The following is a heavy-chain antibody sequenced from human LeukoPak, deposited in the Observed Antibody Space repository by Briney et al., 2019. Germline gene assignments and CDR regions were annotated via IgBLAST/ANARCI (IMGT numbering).Heavy chain of an antibody. D-gene: IGHD6-13*01. J-gene: IGHJ4*02. CDR3: ARVGPGIAAAFGY. CDR2: ISTYNGNT. CDR1: GYTFTTYG. Sequence: ASVKVSCRSSGYTFTTYGTTWVRQAPGQGLEWMGWISTYNGNTNYAQKFQGRVTMTRDTSISTAYMELSRLRSDDTAVYYCARVGPGIAAAFGYWGQGTLVTVSS. V-gene: IGHV1-18*01.